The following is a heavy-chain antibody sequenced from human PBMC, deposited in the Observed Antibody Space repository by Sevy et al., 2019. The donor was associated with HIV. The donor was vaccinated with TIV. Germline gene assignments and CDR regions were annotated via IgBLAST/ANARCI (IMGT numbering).Heavy chain of an antibody. CDR1: GFTFGDYA. D-gene: IGHD5-12*01. V-gene: IGHV3-49*03. Sequence: GGSLRLSCTSSGFTFGDYAMSWFRQAPGKGLEWVAFIRRNSHEPYGGTTEYAASVKGRFTISSDDSKRIAYLQMNSLKTEDTAVYHCTRALATADTPEYYFDYWGQGILVTVSS. J-gene: IGHJ4*02. CDR3: TRALATADTPEYYFDY. CDR2: IRRNSHEPYGGTT.